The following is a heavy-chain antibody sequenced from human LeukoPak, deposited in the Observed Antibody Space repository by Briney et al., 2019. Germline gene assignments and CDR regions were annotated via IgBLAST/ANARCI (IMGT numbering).Heavy chain of an antibody. D-gene: IGHD6-19*01. CDR1: GYTFTSYY. CDR3: ARIVYSSGGEGHAFDI. J-gene: IGHJ3*02. CDR2: INPSGGST. Sequence: GASVKVSCKASGYTFTSYYMHWVRQAPGQGLEWMGIINPSGGSTSYAQKFQGRVTMTRDTSTSTVYMELSSLRSEDTAVYYCARIVYSSGGEGHAFDIWDQGTMVTVSS. V-gene: IGHV1-46*01.